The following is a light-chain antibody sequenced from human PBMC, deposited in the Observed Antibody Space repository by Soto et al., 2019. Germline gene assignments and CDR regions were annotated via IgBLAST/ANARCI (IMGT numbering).Light chain of an antibody. CDR3: QQYGSSPALT. V-gene: IGKV3-20*01. CDR2: GPS. CDR1: QSVSSSY. Sequence: EIVLTQSPGTLPLPPGERATPPCRASQSVSSSYLPWYQPKPGQPPRLLIYGPSSRATGIPDRFSGSGSGTDFTLTISRLEPEDFAVYYCQQYGSSPALTFGGGTKVEIK. J-gene: IGKJ4*01.